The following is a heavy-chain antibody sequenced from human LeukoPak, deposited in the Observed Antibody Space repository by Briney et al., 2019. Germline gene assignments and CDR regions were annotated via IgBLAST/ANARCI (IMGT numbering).Heavy chain of an antibody. V-gene: IGHV1-2*02. CDR2: IHPNSGGT. CDR1: GYTFTGYY. Sequence: ASVKVSCKASGYTFTGYYMHWVRQAPGQGLEWMGWIHPNSGGTNSAQNFQGRVTMTRDTSISTAYMELSRLKSDDTAVYYCARQFGSGWCFDYWGQGTLVTVSS. J-gene: IGHJ4*02. D-gene: IGHD6-19*01. CDR3: ARQFGSGWCFDY.